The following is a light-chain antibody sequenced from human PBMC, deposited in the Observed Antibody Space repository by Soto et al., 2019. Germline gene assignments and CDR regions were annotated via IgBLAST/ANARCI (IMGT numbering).Light chain of an antibody. CDR3: QQYGYSPLT. V-gene: IGKV3-20*01. CDR1: QRVSSGY. CDR2: GAS. J-gene: IGKJ4*01. Sequence: EIVLTQSPGTLSLSAGESATLSCRASQRVSSGYLAWYQQKPGQAPRLLIYGASSRATGIPDRFIHSGSGTDFTLTISRLEPEELAPYSCQQYGYSPLTFGGGTKVEIK.